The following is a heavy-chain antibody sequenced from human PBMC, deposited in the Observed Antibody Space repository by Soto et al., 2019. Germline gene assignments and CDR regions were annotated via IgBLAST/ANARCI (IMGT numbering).Heavy chain of an antibody. V-gene: IGHV5-51*01. CDR3: ARSYSSSSYFDY. Sequence: GESLKISCKGSGYSFTIYWIAWVRQLPGKGLEWMGMIYPGDSDTRYSPSFQGQVTISADKSITTAYLQWSSLSASDTAMYYCARSYSSSSYFDYWGQGALVTVSS. J-gene: IGHJ4*02. CDR1: GYSFTIYW. CDR2: IYPGDSDT. D-gene: IGHD6-6*01.